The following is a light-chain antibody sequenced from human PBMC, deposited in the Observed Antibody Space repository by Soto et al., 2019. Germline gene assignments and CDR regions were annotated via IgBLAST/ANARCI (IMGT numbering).Light chain of an antibody. V-gene: IGLV1-47*01. J-gene: IGLJ1*01. CDR3: AAWDDSISVL. Sequence: QSLLTQPPSASGTPGQRVTISCSGSSSNIGNYYVHWYQQLPEAAPKLLIYRNNQRPSGVPDRFSGSKSGTSASLAISGLRSADAADYYCAAWDDSISVLFGPGTKVTLL. CDR1: SSNIGNYY. CDR2: RNN.